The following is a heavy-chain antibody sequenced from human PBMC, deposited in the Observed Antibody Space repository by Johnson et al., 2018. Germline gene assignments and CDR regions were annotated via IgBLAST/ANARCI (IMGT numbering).Heavy chain of an antibody. V-gene: IGHV3-23*04. Sequence: VQLVESGGGLVQPGESLRLSCAASGFTFSNYAMSWVRQAPWKGLEWVSTVSGRGDNTFYADSVKGRFTISRDDSKNTLYLQMNSMRAEDTAVYYCARVNYGTFDIWGQGTMVTVSS. D-gene: IGHD3-16*01. CDR3: ARVNYGTFDI. J-gene: IGHJ3*02. CDR1: GFTFSNYA. CDR2: VSGRGDNT.